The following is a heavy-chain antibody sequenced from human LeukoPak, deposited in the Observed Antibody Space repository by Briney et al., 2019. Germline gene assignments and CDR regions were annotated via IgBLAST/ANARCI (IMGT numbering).Heavy chain of an antibody. D-gene: IGHD2-21*02. V-gene: IGHV3-30*02. CDR3: AKGSKTLLFTRDHYIDV. CDR2: IRHDGSNK. CDR1: GGSFSGYY. Sequence: PSETLSLTCAVYGGSFSGYYWSWIRQPPGKGLEWMAFIRHDGSNKYYADSVEGRFTISRDNSKSTLYLQMNSLRAEDTAVYYCAKGSKTLLFTRDHYIDVWGKGTTVTISS. J-gene: IGHJ6*03.